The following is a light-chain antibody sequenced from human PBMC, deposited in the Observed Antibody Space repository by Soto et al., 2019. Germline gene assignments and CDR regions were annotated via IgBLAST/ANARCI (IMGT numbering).Light chain of an antibody. CDR1: QTLRTR. CDR2: EAS. Sequence: DIQMTQSPSTLSASVGDRVTITCRASQTLRTRLAWYQQKPGKAPRLLIYEASDVASGVSSRFSGSGAGTEFTLTISSLQPDDFATYYCQQYVSYSPTFRYRTKLNIK. CDR3: QQYVSYSPT. V-gene: IGKV1-5*01. J-gene: IGKJ1*01.